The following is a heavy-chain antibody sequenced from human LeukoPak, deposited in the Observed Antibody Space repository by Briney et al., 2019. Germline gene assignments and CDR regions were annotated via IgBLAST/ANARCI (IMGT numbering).Heavy chain of an antibody. D-gene: IGHD3-16*01. CDR2: ISYDGSNK. CDR1: GFTFSSYG. V-gene: IGHV3-30*18. Sequence: PGGSLRLSCAASGFTFSSYGMHWDRQAPGKGLEWVAVISYDGSNKYYADSVKGRFTISRDNSKNTLYLQMNSLRAEDTAVYYCAKDLLGSVDYWGQGTLVTVSS. CDR3: AKDLLGSVDY. J-gene: IGHJ4*02.